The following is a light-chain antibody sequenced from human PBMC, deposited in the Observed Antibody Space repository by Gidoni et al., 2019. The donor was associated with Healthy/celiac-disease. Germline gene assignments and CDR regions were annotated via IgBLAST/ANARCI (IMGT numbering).Light chain of an antibody. V-gene: IGKV3-20*01. Sequence: EIVLTQSPGTLSLSPGERATLSCRASQSVSSSYLAWYQQTPGQAPRLLLYGASSRATGIPDRFSGSGSGTDFTLTISRLEPEDFAVYYCQQYGSSPPPFGGGTKVEIK. CDR1: QSVSSSY. CDR3: QQYGSSPPP. CDR2: GAS. J-gene: IGKJ4*01.